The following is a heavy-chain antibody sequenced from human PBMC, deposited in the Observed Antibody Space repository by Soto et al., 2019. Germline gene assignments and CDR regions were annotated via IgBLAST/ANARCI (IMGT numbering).Heavy chain of an antibody. V-gene: IGHV3-30-3*01. CDR2: ISYDGSNK. CDR3: ARDLAAAGPAVFDY. Sequence: GGSLGLSCAASGFTFSSYAMHWVRQAPGKGLEWVAVISYDGSNKYYADSVKGRFTISRDNSKNTLYLQMNSLRAEDTAVYYCARDLAAAGPAVFDYWGQGTLVTVSS. CDR1: GFTFSSYA. J-gene: IGHJ4*02. D-gene: IGHD6-13*01.